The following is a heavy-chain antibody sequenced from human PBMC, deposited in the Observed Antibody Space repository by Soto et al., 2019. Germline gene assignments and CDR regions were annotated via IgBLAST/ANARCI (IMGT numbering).Heavy chain of an antibody. D-gene: IGHD6-13*01. V-gene: IGHV4-39*01. J-gene: IGHJ3*02. Sequence: QLQLQESGPGLVKPSETLSLTCTVSGGSISSSSYYWGWIRQPPGKGLEWIGSIYYSGSTYYNPSLKSRVTISVDTSKNQFSLKLSSVTAADTAVYYCSFSYSSNRNDALDIWGQGTMVTVSS. CDR1: GGSISSSSYY. CDR3: SFSYSSNRNDALDI. CDR2: IYYSGST.